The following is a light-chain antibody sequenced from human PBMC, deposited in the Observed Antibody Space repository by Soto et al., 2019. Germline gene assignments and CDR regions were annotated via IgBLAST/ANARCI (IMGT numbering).Light chain of an antibody. CDR1: QTIASH. V-gene: IGKV1-39*01. CDR3: QQSHTFPLT. Sequence: DIEMTQSPSSLSASVGDRVTITCRASQTIASHLNWYQQKPGEAPKLLIYAASSLQSGVPSRFSGTSSGTTFTLIITSLQPEDVAPYSCQQSHTFPLTFGPGTRVEIK. J-gene: IGKJ3*01. CDR2: AAS.